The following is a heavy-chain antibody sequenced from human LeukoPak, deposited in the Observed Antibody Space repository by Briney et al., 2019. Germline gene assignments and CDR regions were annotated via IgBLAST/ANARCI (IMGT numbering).Heavy chain of an antibody. CDR1: GYTFTSYY. D-gene: IGHD6-19*01. CDR3: AREEAVAGTQRLYYYYMDV. CDR2: INPSGGST. Sequence: ASVKVSCKASGYTFTSYYMHWVRQAPGQGLEWMGIINPSGGSTSYAQKFQGRVTMTRDTSTSTVYMELSSLRSEDTAVYYCAREEAVAGTQRLYYYYMDVWGKGTTVTVSS. V-gene: IGHV1-46*01. J-gene: IGHJ6*03.